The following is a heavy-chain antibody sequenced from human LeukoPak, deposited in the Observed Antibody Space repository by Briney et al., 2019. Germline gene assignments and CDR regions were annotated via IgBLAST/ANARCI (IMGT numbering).Heavy chain of an antibody. CDR3: AKVISSGYYYDS. CDR1: GFTFSNYG. Sequence: GGSLRLSCAASGFTFSNYGMNWVRQAPGKGLFWVSAITGGGDTTYYSDSVKDRFTISRDNSKNTLFLQMNSLRAEDTGLYYCAKVISSGYYYDSWGQGTLDTVSS. J-gene: IGHJ4*02. V-gene: IGHV3-23*01. D-gene: IGHD3-22*01. CDR2: ITGGGDTT.